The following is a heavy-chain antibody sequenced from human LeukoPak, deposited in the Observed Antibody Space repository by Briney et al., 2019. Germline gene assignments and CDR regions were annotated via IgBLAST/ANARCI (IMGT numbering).Heavy chain of an antibody. D-gene: IGHD2-15*01. V-gene: IGHV4-59*01. J-gene: IGHJ5*02. Sequence: PSETLSLTCTVSGGSISSYYWSWIRQPPGKGLEWIGYIYYSGSTNYNPSLKSRVTISVDTSKNQFSLKLSSVTAADTAVYYCARGVDENWFDPWGQGTLVTVSS. CDR2: IYYSGST. CDR3: ARGVDENWFDP. CDR1: GGSISSYY.